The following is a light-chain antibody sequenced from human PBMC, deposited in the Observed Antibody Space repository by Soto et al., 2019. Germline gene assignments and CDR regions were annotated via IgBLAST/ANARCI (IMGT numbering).Light chain of an antibody. J-gene: IGLJ1*01. Sequence: QSVLTQPPSASGTPGQRGFISCSGSSSNIGGTNYAYWYQQLPGAAPKLLMHSNNLRPSGVPERISGSKSGTSASLAISGLRSEDEAEYFCFSFTTTSTHVFGTGTKVTVL. CDR3: FSFTTTSTHV. CDR1: SSNIGGTNY. V-gene: IGLV1-47*02. CDR2: SNN.